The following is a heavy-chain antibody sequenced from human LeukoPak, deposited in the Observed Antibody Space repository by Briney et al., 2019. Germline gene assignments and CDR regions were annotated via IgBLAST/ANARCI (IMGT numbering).Heavy chain of an antibody. J-gene: IGHJ6*03. Sequence: ASVKVSCKASGYTFTGYYMHWVRQAPGQGLEWMGWINPNSGGTNYAQKFQGRVTMTRDTSISTAYMELRSLRSDDTAVYYCARDVREYYYYYMDVWGKGTTVTISS. CDR1: GYTFTGYY. CDR2: INPNSGGT. D-gene: IGHD3-10*02. V-gene: IGHV1-2*02. CDR3: ARDVREYYYYYMDV.